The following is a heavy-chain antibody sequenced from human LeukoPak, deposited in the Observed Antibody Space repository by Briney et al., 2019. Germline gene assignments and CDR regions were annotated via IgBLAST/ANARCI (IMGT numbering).Heavy chain of an antibody. D-gene: IGHD2-21*01. CDR3: ATDYHIS. Sequence: ASVKVSCKVSGYTLAELSMHWLRQVPGKGLEWMGNFDPEDGETIYAQIFRDRLTMTEDTSTDTAYMELSSLGSEDTAIYYCATDYHISWGQGTLVTVSS. CDR2: FDPEDGET. J-gene: IGHJ5*02. CDR1: GYTLAELS. V-gene: IGHV1-24*01.